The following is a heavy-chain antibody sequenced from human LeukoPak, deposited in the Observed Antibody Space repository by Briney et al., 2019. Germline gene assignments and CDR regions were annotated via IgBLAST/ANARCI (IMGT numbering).Heavy chain of an antibody. V-gene: IGHV3-48*01. D-gene: IGHD3-22*01. J-gene: IGHJ4*02. Sequence: GGSLRLSCAAFGFTFTMFSMNWLRQAPGKGLEWIAFIRGRSDTTYYADSVQGRFTISRDNAEDSVYLQMNSLRVEDTAVYYCARGYDNSGYDYWGQGTLVTVSS. CDR3: ARGYDNSGYDY. CDR2: IRGRSDTT. CDR1: GFTFTMFS.